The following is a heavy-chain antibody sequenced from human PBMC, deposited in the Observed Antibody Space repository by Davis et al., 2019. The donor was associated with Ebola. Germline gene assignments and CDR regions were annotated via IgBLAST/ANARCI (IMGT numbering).Heavy chain of an antibody. CDR2: INHSGST. J-gene: IGHJ6*02. D-gene: IGHD6-19*01. CDR3: ARVRVAGTRVYYYYYGMDV. V-gene: IGHV4-39*07. CDR1: GGSVSSTSYY. Sequence: MPSETLSLTCTVSGGSVSSTSYYWSWIRQPPGKGLEWIGEINHSGSTNYNPSLKSRVTISVDTSKNQFSLKLSSVTAADTAVYYCARVRVAGTRVYYYYYGMDVWGQGTTVTVSS.